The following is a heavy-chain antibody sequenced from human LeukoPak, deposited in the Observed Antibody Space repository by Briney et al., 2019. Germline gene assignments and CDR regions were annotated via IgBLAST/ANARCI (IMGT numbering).Heavy chain of an antibody. CDR1: GYTFTSYG. Sequence: ASVKVSCKASGYTFTSYGISWVRQAPGQGLEWMGWISAYNGNTNYAQKLQGRVTMTTDTSTSTAYMELRNLRSDDTAVYYCARDVAIVVRGAFDYWGQGTLVTVSS. CDR2: ISAYNGNT. CDR3: ARDVAIVVRGAFDY. V-gene: IGHV1-18*04. J-gene: IGHJ4*02. D-gene: IGHD3-10*01.